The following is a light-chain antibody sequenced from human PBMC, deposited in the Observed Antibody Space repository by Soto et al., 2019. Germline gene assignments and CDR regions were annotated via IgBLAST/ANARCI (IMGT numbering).Light chain of an antibody. V-gene: IGKV3-15*01. CDR1: QSVSSN. CDR2: GAS. J-gene: IGKJ1*01. CDR3: QQRSKWRT. Sequence: IVMTQSPATRSVYPVERPTLSCRASQSVSSNLAWYQQNPGQAPRLLIYGASTRAHAIPARFSGSGSGTEFTLTISSRQSEDFAVYYCQQRSKWRTFGQGPKVNIK.